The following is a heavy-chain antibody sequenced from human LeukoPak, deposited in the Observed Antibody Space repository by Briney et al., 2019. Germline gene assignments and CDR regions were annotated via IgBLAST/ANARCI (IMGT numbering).Heavy chain of an antibody. CDR2: IYYSGST. Sequence: MASETLSLTCTVSGGSISSYYWSWIRQPPGKGLEGIGYIYYSGSTNYNPSLKSRVTISVDTSKNQFSLKLSSVTAADTAVYYCARHMGYCTNGVCYHAFDIWGQGTMVTVSS. CDR3: ARHMGYCTNGVCYHAFDI. D-gene: IGHD2-8*01. CDR1: GGSISSYY. J-gene: IGHJ3*02. V-gene: IGHV4-59*08.